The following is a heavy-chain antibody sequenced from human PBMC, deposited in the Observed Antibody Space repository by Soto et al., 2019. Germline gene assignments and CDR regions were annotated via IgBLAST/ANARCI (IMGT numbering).Heavy chain of an antibody. Sequence: EQSGAEVKRPGSSVKVSCEASGGTFSNYAISWVRQAPGQGLEWMGGILPLSGTGNYPQKFQGRVTMTADESSSTIYLELRSLRSEDAAVYYCVRDTWGVTVTDTDDYYYGMDVWGQGTTVIVSS. CDR1: GGTFSNYA. V-gene: IGHV1-69*01. CDR3: VRDTWGVTVTDTDDYYYGMDV. D-gene: IGHD4-17*01. J-gene: IGHJ6*02. CDR2: ILPLSGTG.